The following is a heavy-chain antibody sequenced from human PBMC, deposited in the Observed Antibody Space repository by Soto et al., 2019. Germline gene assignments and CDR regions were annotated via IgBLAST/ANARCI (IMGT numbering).Heavy chain of an antibody. CDR2: MSPNGNNQ. V-gene: IGHV3-30-3*01. CDR3: ATGANFYYDTSRY. J-gene: IGHJ1*01. D-gene: IGHD3-22*01. Sequence: HPGGSLRLSCAAPGFTFSIYSLHWVRQAPCKGLEWVAVMSPNGNNQYYADSVKGRFTISRDTSKSTLYLQMTSLRPDDTAVYYCATGANFYYDTSRYWGQGTLVTVSS. CDR1: GFTFSIYS.